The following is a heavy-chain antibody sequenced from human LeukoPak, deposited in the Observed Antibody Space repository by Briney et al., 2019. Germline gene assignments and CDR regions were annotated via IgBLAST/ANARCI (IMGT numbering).Heavy chain of an antibody. CDR2: IYHSGST. Sequence: SETLSLTFTVSGYSISSGYYWGWIRQPPGKGLEWIGSIYHSGSTYYNPSLKSRVTISVDTSKNQFSLKLSSVTAADTAAYYCAKDAVRGSGRINWFDSWGQGTLVTVSS. J-gene: IGHJ5*01. D-gene: IGHD3-10*01. CDR1: GYSISSGYY. CDR3: AKDAVRGSGRINWFDS. V-gene: IGHV4-38-2*02.